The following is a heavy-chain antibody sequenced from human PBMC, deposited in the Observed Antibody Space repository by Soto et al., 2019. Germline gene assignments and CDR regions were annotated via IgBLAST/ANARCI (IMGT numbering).Heavy chain of an antibody. CDR3: AKDRDYPRDYFHY. D-gene: IGHD3-10*01. CDR2: VSPNGQGI. Sequence: VGSLRLSCAASGFTLGRYGMSWVRQAPGKGLEWVSAVSPNGQGIYYADSVRGRFTISRDFSKNTVFLHMDSLRAEDTAVYYCAKDRDYPRDYFHYWGQGTLVTVSS. CDR1: GFTLGRYG. J-gene: IGHJ4*02. V-gene: IGHV3-23*01.